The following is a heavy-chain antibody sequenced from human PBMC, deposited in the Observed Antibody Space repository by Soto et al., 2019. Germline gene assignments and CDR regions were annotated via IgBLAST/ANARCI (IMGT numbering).Heavy chain of an antibody. J-gene: IGHJ4*02. CDR1: GFTFSNYA. CDR3: ARGGDFWSGIDY. V-gene: IGHV3-30-3*01. CDR2: ISYDGSNK. Sequence: QVHLVESGGGVVQPGRSLRLSCAASGFTFSNYAIHWVRQAPGKGLEWVAVISYDGSNKCYADSVKGRFTISRDNSKNTLYLQMSSLGAEDTAVYYCARGGDFWSGIDYWGQGTLVTVSS. D-gene: IGHD3-3*01.